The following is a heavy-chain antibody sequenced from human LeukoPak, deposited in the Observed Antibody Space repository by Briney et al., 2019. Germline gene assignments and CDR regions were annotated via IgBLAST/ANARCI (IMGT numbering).Heavy chain of an antibody. V-gene: IGHV3-74*01. CDR1: GFTFSNYW. D-gene: IGHD5-24*01. CDR2: INSDGSST. J-gene: IGHJ1*01. Sequence: GGSLRLSCEASGFTFSNYWMHWVRQAPGKGLVWVSRINSDGSSTTYADSVTGRFTISRDNAKNTLYLQMNSLRADDTGVYYCARAVLRDGYNYYYFQHWGQGTLVTVSS. CDR3: ARAVLRDGYNYYYFQH.